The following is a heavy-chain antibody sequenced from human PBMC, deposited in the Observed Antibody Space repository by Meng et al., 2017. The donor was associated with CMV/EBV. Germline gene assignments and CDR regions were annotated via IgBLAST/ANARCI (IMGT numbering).Heavy chain of an antibody. CDR2: ISYDGSNK. D-gene: IGHD3-3*01. CDR1: GFTFSSYA. J-gene: IGHJ4*02. V-gene: IGHV3-30-3*01. Sequence: GGSLRLSCAASGFTFSSYAMHWVRQAPGKGLEWVAVISYDGSNKYYADSVKGRFTISRDNSKNTLYLQMNSLRAEDTAVYYCARVTAVWSGLFDYWGQGTLVTVSS. CDR3: ARVTAVWSGLFDY.